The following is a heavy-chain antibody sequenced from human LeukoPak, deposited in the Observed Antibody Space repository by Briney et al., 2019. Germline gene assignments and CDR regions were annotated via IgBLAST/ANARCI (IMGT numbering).Heavy chain of an antibody. D-gene: IGHD3-22*01. CDR2: INSDGSST. J-gene: IGHJ4*02. CDR1: GFTFSSYW. Sequence: GGSLRLSCAASGFTFSSYWMHWVRQAPGKGLVWVSRINSDGSSTSYADSVKGRFTISRDNAKNTLYLQMNSLRAEDTAVYYCAKDLYYYDSSGYYWVFDYWGQGTLVTVSS. CDR3: AKDLYYYDSSGYYWVFDY. V-gene: IGHV3-74*01.